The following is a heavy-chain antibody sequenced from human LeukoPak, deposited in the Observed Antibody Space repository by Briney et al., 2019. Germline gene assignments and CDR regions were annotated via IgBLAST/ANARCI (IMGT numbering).Heavy chain of an antibody. V-gene: IGHV3-13*01. J-gene: IGHJ4*02. CDR1: GFSFSTYD. CDR2: IGYAGDT. D-gene: IGHD3-3*01. Sequence: GGSLRLSCAVSGFSFSTYDMHWVRQATGKGLEWVSGIGYAGDTNYLASVKGRFTISRENAKNSLYLQMNSLRAEDTAVYYCAKNRDRRITIFGVNFDYWGQGTLVTVSS. CDR3: AKNRDRRITIFGVNFDY.